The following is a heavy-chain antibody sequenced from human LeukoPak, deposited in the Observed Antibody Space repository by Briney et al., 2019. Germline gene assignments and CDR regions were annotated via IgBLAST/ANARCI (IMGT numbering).Heavy chain of an antibody. J-gene: IGHJ4*02. V-gene: IGHV3-53*05. CDR3: AKRKGIVVVVAAGHFDY. CDR2: IYSGGST. D-gene: IGHD2-15*01. CDR1: GFTVSSNY. Sequence: PAGGSLRLSCAASGFTVSSNYMSWVRQAPGKGLEWVSVIYSGGSTYYADSVKGRFTISRDNSKNTLYLQMNSLRAEDTAVYYCAKRKGIVVVVAAGHFDYWGQGTLVTVSS.